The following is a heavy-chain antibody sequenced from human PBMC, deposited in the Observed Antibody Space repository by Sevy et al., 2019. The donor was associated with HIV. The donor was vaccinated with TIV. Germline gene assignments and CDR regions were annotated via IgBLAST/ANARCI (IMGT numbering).Heavy chain of an antibody. CDR1: GFTFSSYG. CDR3: ARDPRYYDILTGYPDY. V-gene: IGHV3-33*01. D-gene: IGHD3-9*01. CDR2: IWYDGSNK. Sequence: GGSLRLSCAASGFTFSSYGMRWVRQAPGKGLEWVAVIWYDGSNKYYADSVKGRFTISRDNSKNTLYLQMNSLRAEDTAVYYCARDPRYYDILTGYPDYWGQGTLVTVSS. J-gene: IGHJ4*02.